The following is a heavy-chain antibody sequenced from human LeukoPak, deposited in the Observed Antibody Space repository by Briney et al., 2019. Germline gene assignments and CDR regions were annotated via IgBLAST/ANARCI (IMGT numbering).Heavy chain of an antibody. V-gene: IGHV4-61*02. J-gene: IGHJ4*02. D-gene: IGHD6-13*01. Sequence: PSETLSLTCTVSGVSISSISYYWSWIRQPAGKGLEWIRRIYTSGSTTYNPSLKSRVTISVDTSKNQFSLILSSVTAKDTALYYCARGVTAAGHFDYWGQGTLVTVSS. CDR1: GVSISSISYY. CDR2: IYTSGST. CDR3: ARGVTAAGHFDY.